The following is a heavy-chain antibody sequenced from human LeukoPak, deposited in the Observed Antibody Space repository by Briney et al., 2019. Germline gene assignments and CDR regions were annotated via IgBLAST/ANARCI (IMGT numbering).Heavy chain of an antibody. V-gene: IGHV1-2*02. Sequence: ASMKVSCKASGYTFTGYYMHWVRQAPGQGPEWMGWIKPDSGDSNYAQNFQGRVTLTRDASIATFYMEMNRLTYDDTAIYYCARDVYTSGWRYFDFWGHGTLVTVSS. J-gene: IGHJ2*01. CDR3: ARDVYTSGWRYFDF. CDR2: IKPDSGDS. D-gene: IGHD6-19*01. CDR1: GYTFTGYY.